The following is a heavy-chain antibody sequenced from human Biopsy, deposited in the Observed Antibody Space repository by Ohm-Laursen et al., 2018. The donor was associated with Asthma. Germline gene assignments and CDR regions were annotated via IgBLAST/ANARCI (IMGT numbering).Heavy chain of an antibody. Sequence: ASVKVSCKASGDTFGSYAISWVRQAPGQGLEWMGGISPIFGRVNYAQKFEGRATIIADLFTRTAYMELSSLRSDDTAVYYCARPDPGRPIVYYYYGMDVWGQGTTVTVYS. V-gene: IGHV1-69*13. CDR3: ARPDPGRPIVYYYYGMDV. J-gene: IGHJ6*02. D-gene: IGHD1-26*01. CDR1: GDTFGSYA. CDR2: ISPIFGRV.